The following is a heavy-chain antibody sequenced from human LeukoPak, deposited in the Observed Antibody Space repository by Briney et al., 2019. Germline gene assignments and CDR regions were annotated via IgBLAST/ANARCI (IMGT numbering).Heavy chain of an antibody. CDR2: IYYSGST. D-gene: IGHD6-25*01. CDR1: GGSISSSNYF. CDR3: ARQLYSSATV. V-gene: IGHV4-39*01. Sequence: SETLSLTCTVSGGSISSSNYFWGWIRQPPGKGLEWIGNIYYSGSTYYDPSLKSRVTISVDTSKNQFSLQLSSVTVADTAVYYCARQLYSSATVWGQGTTVTVSS. J-gene: IGHJ6*02.